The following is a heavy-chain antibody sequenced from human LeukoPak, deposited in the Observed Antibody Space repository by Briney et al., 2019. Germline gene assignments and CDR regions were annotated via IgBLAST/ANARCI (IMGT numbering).Heavy chain of an antibody. CDR3: ARVAGRADFWSGYSEGYFDY. J-gene: IGHJ4*02. D-gene: IGHD3-3*01. Sequence: SVKVSCKASGGTFSSCAISWVRQAPGQGLEWMGGIIPIFGTANYAQKFQGRVTITADKSTSTAYMELSSLRSEDTAVYYCARVAGRADFWSGYSEGYFDYWGQGTLVTVSS. CDR1: GGTFSSCA. CDR2: IIPIFGTA. V-gene: IGHV1-69*06.